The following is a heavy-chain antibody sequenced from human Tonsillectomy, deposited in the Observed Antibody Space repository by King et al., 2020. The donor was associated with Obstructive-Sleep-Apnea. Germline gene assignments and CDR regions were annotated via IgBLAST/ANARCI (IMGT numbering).Heavy chain of an antibody. CDR1: GFTFGDYA. CDR2: IRSKAYGGTT. Sequence: VQLVESGGGLVQPGRSLRLSCTASGFTFGDYAISWFRQAPGKGLEWVGFIRSKAYGGTTEYAASVKGGFTISRDDSESIAYLQMSSLKTEDTAVYYCSRENWNRSFDPWGQGTLVTVSS. D-gene: IGHD1-1*01. CDR3: SRENWNRSFDP. J-gene: IGHJ5*02. V-gene: IGHV3-49*03.